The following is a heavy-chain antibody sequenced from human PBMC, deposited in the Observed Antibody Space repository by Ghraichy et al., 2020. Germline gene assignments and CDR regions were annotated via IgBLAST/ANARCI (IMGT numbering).Heavy chain of an antibody. V-gene: IGHV1-2*02. D-gene: IGHD2-2*01. CDR2: INPNSGGT. J-gene: IGHJ3*02. Sequence: ASVKVSCKASGYTFTGYYMHWVRQAPGQGLEWMGWINPNSGGTNYAQKFQGRVTMTRDTSISTAYMELSRLRSDDTAVYYCVRDLGYCSSTSCAGNAFDIWGQGKMVTVSS. CDR3: VRDLGYCSSTSCAGNAFDI. CDR1: GYTFTGYY.